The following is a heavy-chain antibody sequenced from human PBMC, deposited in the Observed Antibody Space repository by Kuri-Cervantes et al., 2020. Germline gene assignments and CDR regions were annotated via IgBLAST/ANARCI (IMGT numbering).Heavy chain of an antibody. J-gene: IGHJ6*03. CDR1: GFTFGDYY. D-gene: IGHD2-15*01. CDR2: ISSSGSTI. CDR3: ARVYRSYCSGGSCYSNYYYYYMDV. V-gene: IGHV3-11*01. Sequence: GESLKISCAASGFTFGDYYMSWIRQAPGKGLEWVSYISSSGSTIYYADSVKGRFTISRDNAKNSLYLQMNSLRAEDTAVYYCARVYRSYCSGGSCYSNYYYYYMDVWGKGTTVTVSS.